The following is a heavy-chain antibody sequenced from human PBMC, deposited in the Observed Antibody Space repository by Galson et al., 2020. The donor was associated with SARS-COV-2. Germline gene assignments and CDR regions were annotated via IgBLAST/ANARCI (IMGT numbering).Heavy chain of an antibody. CDR1: GYTFTSYG. CDR2: ISAYNGNT. D-gene: IGHD3-10*01. V-gene: IGHV1-18*04. CDR3: ARRQIRPGVRGVMNAFDI. Sequence: GESLKISCKASGYTFTSYGISWVRQAPGQGLEWMGWISAYNGNTNYAQKLQGRVTMTTDTSTSTAYMELRSLRSDDTAVYYCARRQIRPGVRGVMNAFDIWGQGTMVTVSS. J-gene: IGHJ3*02.